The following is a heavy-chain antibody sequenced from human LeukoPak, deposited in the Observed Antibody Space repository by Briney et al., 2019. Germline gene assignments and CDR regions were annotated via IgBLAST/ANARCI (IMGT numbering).Heavy chain of an antibody. CDR3: ARDGSRQWSFMDG. Sequence: PSETLSVTRIDTVGSLSPYFWHTIRPPLGRGGEWIAYIYCSRSTSYNPSLKSRVTISVDTSKNEFSLKLSSVTAADTAMYYCARDGSRQWSFMDGRGQGTTVTASS. V-gene: IGHV4-59*01. CDR2: IYCSRST. CDR1: VGSLSPYF. J-gene: IGHJ6*02. D-gene: IGHD6-19*01.